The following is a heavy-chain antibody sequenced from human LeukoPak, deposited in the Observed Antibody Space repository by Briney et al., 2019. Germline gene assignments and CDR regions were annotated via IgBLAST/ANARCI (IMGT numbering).Heavy chain of an antibody. J-gene: IGHJ6*03. Sequence: PSETLSLTCTVSGGSIISYYWSWIRQPAGKGPEYIGRIYSSGSTNYNPSLKSRVTISVDKSKNQFSLTLSSVTAADTAVYYCARVGGNSYYYSFLDVWGRGTMVTVSS. CDR3: ARVGGNSYYYSFLDV. CDR1: GGSIISYY. V-gene: IGHV4-4*07. CDR2: IYSSGST. D-gene: IGHD4-23*01.